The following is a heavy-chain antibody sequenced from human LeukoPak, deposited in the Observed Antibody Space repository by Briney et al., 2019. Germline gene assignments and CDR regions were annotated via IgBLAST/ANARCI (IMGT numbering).Heavy chain of an antibody. CDR3: ARDAGYSYAEGGGWFDP. J-gene: IGHJ5*02. V-gene: IGHV4-31*03. CDR1: GGSISSGRYY. D-gene: IGHD5-18*01. CDR2: IYYSGST. Sequence: SQTLSLTCTVSGGSISSGRYYCRWTRQHPGKGLEWIVYIYYSGSTYYNPSLKSRVTISVDTSKNQFSLKLSSVTAADTAVYYCARDAGYSYAEGGGWFDPWGQGTLVSVSS.